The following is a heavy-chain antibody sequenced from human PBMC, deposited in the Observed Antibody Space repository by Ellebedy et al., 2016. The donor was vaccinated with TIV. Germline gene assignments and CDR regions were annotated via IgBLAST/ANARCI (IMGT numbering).Heavy chain of an antibody. J-gene: IGHJ6*03. CDR3: AKESGGLAGSCHYYYMDV. V-gene: IGHV3-9*01. CDR2: ISCRSGRI. CDR1: GFTFEDFA. D-gene: IGHD6-19*01. Sequence: PGGSLRLSCSASGFTFEDFAMHWVRQLPGKGLEWVSGISCRSGRIEYADSVRGRFTISRDDGRNTLYLQMNSLRPDDTALYYCAKESGGLAGSCHYYYMDVWGKGTTVTVSS.